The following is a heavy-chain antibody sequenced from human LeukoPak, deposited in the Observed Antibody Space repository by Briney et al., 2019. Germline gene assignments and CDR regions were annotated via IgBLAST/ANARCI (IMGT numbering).Heavy chain of an antibody. CDR2: IYTSGST. CDR3: ARDNDSGYYEYYFDY. D-gene: IGHD3-22*01. J-gene: IGHJ4*02. Sequence: PSETLSLTCTVSGGSISSYYWSWIRQPAGKGLEWTGRIYTSGSTNYNPSLRSRVTMSVDTSKNQFSLKLSSVTAADTAVYYCARDNDSGYYEYYFDYWGQGTLVTVSS. V-gene: IGHV4-4*07. CDR1: GGSISSYY.